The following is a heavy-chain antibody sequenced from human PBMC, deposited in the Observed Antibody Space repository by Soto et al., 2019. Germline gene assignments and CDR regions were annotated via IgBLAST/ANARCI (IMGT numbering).Heavy chain of an antibody. Sequence: QVQLMQSGAEVKKPGASVKVSCKASGDTFTDYYIHWVRQAPGQGLEWMGTVNPSGGHTTYAQHCLGRVTMARDTSTSTLYMELTSLTSDDTAINYCARGGHVVVVTAALDYWGQGTLGTVSS. CDR2: VNPSGGHT. CDR3: ARGGHVVVVTAALDY. V-gene: IGHV1-46*01. CDR1: GDTFTDYY. D-gene: IGHD2-21*02. J-gene: IGHJ4*02.